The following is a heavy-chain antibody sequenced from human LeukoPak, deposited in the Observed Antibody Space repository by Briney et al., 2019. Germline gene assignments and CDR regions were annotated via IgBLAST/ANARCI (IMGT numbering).Heavy chain of an antibody. V-gene: IGHV4-39*01. CDR3: ARCYSSGWYSFDP. CDR1: GGSISSSSYY. CDR2: IYYSGST. J-gene: IGHJ5*02. Sequence: PSETLSLTCTVSGGSISSSSYYWGWIRQPPGKGLEWIGSIYYSGSTYYNPSLKSRVTISVDTSKNQFSLKLSSVTAADTAVYYCARCYSSGWYSFDPWGQGTLVTVSS. D-gene: IGHD6-19*01.